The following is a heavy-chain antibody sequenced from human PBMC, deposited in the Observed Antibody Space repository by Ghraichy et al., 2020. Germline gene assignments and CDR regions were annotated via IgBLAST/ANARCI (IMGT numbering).Heavy chain of an antibody. CDR2: IGTARDHI. J-gene: IGHJ4*02. CDR1: GFIFGGYA. V-gene: IGHV3-48*02. D-gene: IGHD2/OR15-2a*01. Sequence: GGSLRLSCAASGFIFGGYAMNWVRQAPGKGLEWVSYIGTARDHIYYADSVRGRFTTSRDNSKNLLFLQMNSLRDDDTGVYYCARDHSGVGPYYFAYEFWGQGTLVTVSS. CDR3: ARDHSGVGPYYFAYEF.